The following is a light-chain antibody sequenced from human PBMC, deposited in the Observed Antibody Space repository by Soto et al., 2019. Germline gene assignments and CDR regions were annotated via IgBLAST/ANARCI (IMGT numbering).Light chain of an antibody. J-gene: IGLJ1*01. CDR1: NIRSKA. Sequence: SYDLPQPHSFSLATAPVSRITCGGNNIRSKAVNWYQKQPGQDCELVIYSYSNRPSGIPERFSGTSPWNTGALTVSRIEDGDDVDYYCQVWDSSTDPVSVVGSGTTVTVL. V-gene: IGLV3-12*02. CDR2: SYS. CDR3: QVWDSSTDPVSV.